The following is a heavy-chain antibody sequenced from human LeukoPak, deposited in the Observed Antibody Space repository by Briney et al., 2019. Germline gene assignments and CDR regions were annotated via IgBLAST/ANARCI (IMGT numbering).Heavy chain of an antibody. D-gene: IGHD3-22*01. V-gene: IGHV3-48*01. CDR2: SSSSSTM. CDR1: GFIFSSYS. CDR3: VRDHHRRLYDSQARDTFDI. Sequence: GGSLRLSCAASGFIFSSYSMNWVRQAPGKGLEWVSYSSSSSTMYYAASVKGRFSISRDNAQNSLYLQMNSLRAEDTAVYYCVRDHHRRLYDSQARDTFDIWGQGTMVTVSS. J-gene: IGHJ3*02.